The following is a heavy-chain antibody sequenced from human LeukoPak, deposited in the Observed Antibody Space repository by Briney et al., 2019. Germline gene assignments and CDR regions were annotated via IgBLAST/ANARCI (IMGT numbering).Heavy chain of an antibody. V-gene: IGHV4-4*07. CDR2: IYISGST. D-gene: IGHD3-10*01. J-gene: IGHJ5*02. Sequence: PSETLSLTCIVSGGSISCYYWSWIRQPAGKGLEWIGRIYISGSTNYNPSLGSRVTMSVDTSKNQFSLKLSSVTAEDTAVYYCAKDEKGEKAGFDPWGQGTLVTVSS. CDR3: AKDEKGEKAGFDP. CDR1: GGSISCYY.